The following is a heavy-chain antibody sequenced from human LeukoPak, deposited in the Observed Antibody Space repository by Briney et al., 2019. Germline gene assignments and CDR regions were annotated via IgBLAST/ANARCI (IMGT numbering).Heavy chain of an antibody. CDR3: AKILLTPHFWELGAFDI. CDR1: GFTLSTFG. J-gene: IGHJ3*02. Sequence: GGSLRFSCQASGFTLSTFGVYWVRQAPGKGLEWVAFSRHDTSDKYYADSVKGRFTISRDNSKNTLYLQMSSLRAEDTAVYYCAKILLTPHFWELGAFDIWGQGTMVTVSS. V-gene: IGHV3-30*02. CDR2: SRHDTSDK. D-gene: IGHD3-3*02.